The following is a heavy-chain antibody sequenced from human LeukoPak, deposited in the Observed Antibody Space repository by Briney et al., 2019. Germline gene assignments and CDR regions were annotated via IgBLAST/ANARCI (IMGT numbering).Heavy chain of an antibody. J-gene: IGHJ4*02. D-gene: IGHD5-12*01. V-gene: IGHV1-2*02. CDR3: ARAYTGFEAFDY. Sequence: ASVKVSCKASGYTVRGYYIHWVRQAPGQGLEWMGWINPNSGGTNYAQKFQDRVTMTRDTSISTAYMELSRLRSDDTAMYFCARAYTGFEAFDYWGQGTLVTVSS. CDR1: GYTVRGYY. CDR2: INPNSGGT.